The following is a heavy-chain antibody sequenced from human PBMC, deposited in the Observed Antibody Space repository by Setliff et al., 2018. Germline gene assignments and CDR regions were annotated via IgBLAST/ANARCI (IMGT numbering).Heavy chain of an antibody. CDR1: GYTFTNYA. CDR2: INTGNANT. D-gene: IGHD3-16*02. Sequence: ASVKVSCKASGYTFTNYAIHWVRQAPGQRPEWMGWINTGNANTKYSQKFQGRVTMTRDTSISTAYMELTSLRSDDTAVFYCARVKAPALYYYMDVWGKGTTVTVSS. V-gene: IGHV1-3*04. J-gene: IGHJ6*03. CDR3: ARVKAPALYYYMDV.